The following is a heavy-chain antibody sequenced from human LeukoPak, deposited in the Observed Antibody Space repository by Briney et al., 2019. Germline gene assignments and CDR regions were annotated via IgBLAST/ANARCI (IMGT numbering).Heavy chain of an antibody. J-gene: IGHJ4*02. CDR1: GVSITTYY. V-gene: IGHV4-59*01. D-gene: IGHD4-17*01. CDR3: AKEHYGDSVDY. Sequence: SETLSLTCTVSGVSITTYYWSWIRQPPGKGLQWIGYIYYTGRINYNPSLKSRVTISLDTSKNQFSLELTSVTAADTAVYYCAKEHYGDSVDYWGQGMLVTVSS. CDR2: IYYTGRI.